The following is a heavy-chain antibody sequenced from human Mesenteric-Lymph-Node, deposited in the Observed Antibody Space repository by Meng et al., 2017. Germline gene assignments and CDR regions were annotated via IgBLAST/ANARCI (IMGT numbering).Heavy chain of an antibody. CDR3: ARALLSVAGDC. D-gene: IGHD6-19*01. CDR2: ISWNSGSI. J-gene: IGHJ4*02. Sequence: GGSLRLSCAASGFTFDDYAMHWVRQAPGKGLEWVSGISWNSGSIGYADSVKGRFTISRDNAKNSLYLQMNSLRAEDTAVYYCARALLSVAGDCWGQGTLVTVSS. V-gene: IGHV3-9*01. CDR1: GFTFDDYA.